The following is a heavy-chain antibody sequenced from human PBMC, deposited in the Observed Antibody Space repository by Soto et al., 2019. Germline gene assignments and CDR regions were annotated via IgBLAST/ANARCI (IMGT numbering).Heavy chain of an antibody. V-gene: IGHV4-59*01. Sequence: SETLSLTCTVSGGSISSYYWSWIRQPPGKGLEWIGYIYYSGSTNYNPSLKRRVTISVDTSKNQFSLKLSSVTAADTAVYYCARDQGEYDILTGLSTYGMDVWGQGTTVTVSS. J-gene: IGHJ6*02. CDR3: ARDQGEYDILTGLSTYGMDV. CDR2: IYYSGST. CDR1: GGSISSYY. D-gene: IGHD3-9*01.